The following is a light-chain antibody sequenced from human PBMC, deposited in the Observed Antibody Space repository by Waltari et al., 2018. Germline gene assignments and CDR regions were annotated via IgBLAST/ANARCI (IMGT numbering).Light chain of an antibody. J-gene: IGLJ3*02. CDR1: HLGSKR. Sequence: SYVLTQPPSVSVAPGQTARTTCAGSHLGSKRVHWYQQRPGQAPLLVVYEESDRPSGIPERFSGSLSGNTATLTVSRVEAGDEADYYCQVWDSVSDHWVFGGGTKLTVL. CDR3: QVWDSVSDHWV. CDR2: EES. V-gene: IGLV3-21*02.